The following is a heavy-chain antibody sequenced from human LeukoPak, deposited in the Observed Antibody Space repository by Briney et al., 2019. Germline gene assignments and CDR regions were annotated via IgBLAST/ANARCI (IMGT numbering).Heavy chain of an antibody. CDR1: GFTFSSYA. V-gene: IGHV3-74*01. Sequence: GGSLRLSCAASGFTFSSYAMSWVRQAPGKGLVCVSRINSDGSSTSYADSVKGRFTISRDNAKNTLYLQMNSLRAEDTAVYYCATGNCGGDCYSGYWGQGTLVIVSS. CDR3: ATGNCGGDCYSGY. J-gene: IGHJ4*02. D-gene: IGHD2-21*02. CDR2: INSDGSST.